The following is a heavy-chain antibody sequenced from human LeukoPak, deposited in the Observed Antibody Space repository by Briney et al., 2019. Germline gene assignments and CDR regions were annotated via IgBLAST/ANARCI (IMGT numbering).Heavy chain of an antibody. CDR1: GFTFSGYA. J-gene: IGHJ4*02. CDR2: ISGSGSST. CDR3: AKDPHYDILTGTGDYFDY. V-gene: IGHV3-23*01. D-gene: IGHD3-9*01. Sequence: PGGSLRLSCAASGFTFSGYAMSWVRQAPGKGLEWVSAISGSGSSTYYADSVKGRFTISRDNSKNTLYLQMNSLRAEDTAVYYCAKDPHYDILTGTGDYFDYWGQGTLVTVSS.